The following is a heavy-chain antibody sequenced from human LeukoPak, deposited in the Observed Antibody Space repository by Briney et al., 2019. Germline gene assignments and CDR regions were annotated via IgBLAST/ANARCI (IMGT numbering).Heavy chain of an antibody. D-gene: IGHD2-2*01. CDR2: IIPIFGTA. CDR3: ARDDGYCSSTSCYGPGYYFDY. CDR1: GGTFSSYA. J-gene: IGHJ4*02. Sequence: SVKVSCKASGGTFSSYAINWVRQAPGQGLEWMGGIIPIFGTANYAQKFQGRVTITADESTSTAYMELSSLRSEDTAVYYCARDDGYCSSTSCYGPGYYFDYWGQGTLVTVSS. V-gene: IGHV1-69*13.